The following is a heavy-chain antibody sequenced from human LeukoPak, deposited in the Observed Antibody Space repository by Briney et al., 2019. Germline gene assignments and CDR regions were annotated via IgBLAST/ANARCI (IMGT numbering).Heavy chain of an antibody. CDR3: ARELPLGYSYGYPCGMDV. J-gene: IGHJ6*02. D-gene: IGHD5-18*01. CDR2: ISYDGSNK. V-gene: IGHV3-30-3*01. CDR1: GFTFNNFP. Sequence: GALGLFFAGSGFTFNNFPIHWVRQAPGKGLGGGAGISYDGSNKYYADSVKGRFTISRDNSKNMLYLQMNSLRAEDTAVYYCARELPLGYSYGYPCGMDVWGQGTTVTVSS.